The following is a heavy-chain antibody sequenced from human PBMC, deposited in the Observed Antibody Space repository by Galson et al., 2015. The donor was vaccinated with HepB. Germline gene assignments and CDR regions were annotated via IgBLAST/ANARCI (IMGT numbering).Heavy chain of an antibody. D-gene: IGHD3-9*01. CDR1: GGTFSSYA. Sequence: SVKVSCKASGGTFSSYAISWVRQAPGQGLEWMGGIIPIFGTANHAQKFQGRVTITADKSTCTAYMELSSLRSEDTAVYYCARDPHQRPILTGYYREFGYYYGMDVWGQGTTVTVSS. CDR3: ARDPHQRPILTGYYREFGYYYGMDV. CDR2: IIPIFGTA. V-gene: IGHV1-69*06. J-gene: IGHJ6*02.